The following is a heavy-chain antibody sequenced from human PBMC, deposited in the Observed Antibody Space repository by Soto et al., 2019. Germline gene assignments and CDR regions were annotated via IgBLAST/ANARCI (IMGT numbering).Heavy chain of an antibody. D-gene: IGHD2-15*01. V-gene: IGHV3-30*18. J-gene: IGHJ2*01. CDR1: GLTFSSHG. CDR3: AKIYCGGGSCYWFFDL. CDR2: VSYDGGSK. Sequence: QVQLVESGGGVVQPGRSLRLSCAASGLTFSSHGMHWVRKAPGKGLEWVAVVSYDGGSKYYADSVKGRFTVSRDNSKNTLYLEMNSLRNEDTAVYYCAKIYCGGGSCYWFFDLWGRGTLVTVSS.